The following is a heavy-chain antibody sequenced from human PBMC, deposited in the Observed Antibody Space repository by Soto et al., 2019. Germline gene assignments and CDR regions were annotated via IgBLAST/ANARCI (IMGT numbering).Heavy chain of an antibody. CDR2: IIPIFGTA. Sequence: SVKVSCKASGGTFSSYAISWVRQAPGQGLEWMGGIIPIFGTANYAQKFQGRVTITADESTSTAYMELSSLRSEDTAVYYCARVRYSYGYYYYYGMDVWGQGTTVTVSS. CDR3: ARVRYSYGYYYYYGMDV. CDR1: GGTFSSYA. V-gene: IGHV1-69*13. J-gene: IGHJ6*02. D-gene: IGHD5-18*01.